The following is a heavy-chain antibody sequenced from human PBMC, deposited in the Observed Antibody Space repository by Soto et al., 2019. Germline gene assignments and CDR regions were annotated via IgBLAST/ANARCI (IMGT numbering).Heavy chain of an antibody. D-gene: IGHD3-3*01. Sequence: RGESLKISCNGSGYSFTDYWISWVRQMPGKGLEWMGSIDPSDSYTNYSPSFQGHVTILVDESIKTAYVQWSSVKASDTAMYYCARQKESATMEWFDHWGQGSLGTDSS. CDR1: GYSFTDYW. CDR2: IDPSDSYT. V-gene: IGHV5-10-1*01. CDR3: ARQKESATMEWFDH. J-gene: IGHJ5*02.